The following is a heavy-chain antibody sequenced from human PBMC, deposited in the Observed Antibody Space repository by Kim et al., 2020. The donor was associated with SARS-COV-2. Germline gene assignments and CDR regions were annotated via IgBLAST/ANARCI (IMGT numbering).Heavy chain of an antibody. Sequence: GASLKISCKGSGYSFTSYWIGWVRQMPGKGLEWMGIIYPGDSDTRYSPSFQGQVTISADKSISTAYLQWSSLKASDTAMYYCARWTPDTAMVTSYYYYGMDVWGQGTTVTVSS. CDR3: ARWTPDTAMVTSYYYYGMDV. J-gene: IGHJ6*02. CDR1: GYSFTSYW. CDR2: IYPGDSDT. V-gene: IGHV5-51*01. D-gene: IGHD5-18*01.